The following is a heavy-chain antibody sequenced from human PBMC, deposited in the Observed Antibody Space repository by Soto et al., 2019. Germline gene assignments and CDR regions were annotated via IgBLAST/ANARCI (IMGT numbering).Heavy chain of an antibody. Sequence: GGFLRPSCAASGFTFSRYAMSWVRQAPGKGLEWVSAINSRGGSTYYADSVKGRFTISRDSSKNTLYLQMNSLRAEDTAVYYCAKDRSSTSCYAFDYWGQGTLVTVSS. CDR1: GFTFSRYA. J-gene: IGHJ4*02. V-gene: IGHV3-23*01. CDR2: INSRGGST. CDR3: AKDRSSTSCYAFDY. D-gene: IGHD2-2*01.